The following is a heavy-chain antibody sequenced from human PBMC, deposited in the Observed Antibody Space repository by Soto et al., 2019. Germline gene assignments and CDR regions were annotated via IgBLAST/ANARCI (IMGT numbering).Heavy chain of an antibody. Sequence: QLQLQESGPGLVKPSETLSLTCTVSGGSISSSSYYWGWIRQPPGQGLEWIGSMYYSGNTYYNPSLKSRVTISVDTYKNQFSLTLTSVTAADKAVYYCASLREWELFDYWGQGTLVTVSS. CDR3: ASLREWELFDY. V-gene: IGHV4-39*01. CDR2: MYYSGNT. J-gene: IGHJ4*02. CDR1: GGSISSSSYY. D-gene: IGHD1-26*01.